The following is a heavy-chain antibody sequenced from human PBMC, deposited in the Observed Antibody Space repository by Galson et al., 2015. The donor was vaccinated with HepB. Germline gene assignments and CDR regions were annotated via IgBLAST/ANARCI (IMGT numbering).Heavy chain of an antibody. J-gene: IGHJ6*02. CDR1: GYTFTSYY. V-gene: IGHV1-46*01. D-gene: IGHD3-3*01. CDR2: INPSGGST. CDR3: ARERPYDFWSGYATASVGMDV. Sequence: SVKVSCKASGYTFTSYYMHWVRQAPGQGLEWMGIINPSGGSTSYAQKFQGRVTMTRDTSTSTVYMELSSLRSEDTAVYYWARERPYDFWSGYATASVGMDVWGQGTTVTVSS.